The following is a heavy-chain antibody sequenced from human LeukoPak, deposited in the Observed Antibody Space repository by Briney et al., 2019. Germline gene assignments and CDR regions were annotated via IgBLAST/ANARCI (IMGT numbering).Heavy chain of an antibody. J-gene: IGHJ3*02. Sequence: GSSVKVSCKSSGYTFPRYYMHWLRPPPGQGLEGIGIINPSGGSTSYAQKFQGRVNMTRDTSTSTVYMELRRLRSEGTAVYYGASREGGIWGEGKMVTVSS. CDR1: GYTFPRYY. V-gene: IGHV1-46*01. D-gene: IGHD1-26*01. CDR3: ASREGGI. CDR2: INPSGGST.